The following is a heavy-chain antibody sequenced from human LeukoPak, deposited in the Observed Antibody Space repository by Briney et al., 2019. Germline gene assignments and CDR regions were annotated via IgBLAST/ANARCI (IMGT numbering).Heavy chain of an antibody. V-gene: IGHV3-23*01. D-gene: IGHD3-10*01. CDR1: GFTFSSYA. J-gene: IGHJ4*02. CDR3: AKPRDYYGPFAY. CDR2: ISGNGGTT. Sequence: GGSLRLSCAASGFTFSSYAMSWVRQAPGKGLEWVSAISGNGGTTYYADSVKGRFTISRDNSKNTLYLQMNSLRAEDTAVYYCAKPRDYYGPFAYWGQGTLVTVSS.